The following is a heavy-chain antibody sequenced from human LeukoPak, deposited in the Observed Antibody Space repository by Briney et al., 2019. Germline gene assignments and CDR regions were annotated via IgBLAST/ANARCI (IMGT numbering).Heavy chain of an antibody. D-gene: IGHD6-6*01. CDR1: GYTFTSYY. Sequence: ASVKVSCKASGYTFTSYYMHWVRQAPGQGREWMGIINPSGGGTTYAQKFQGRVTMTRDTSTSTVYMELSSLRSEDTAVYYCARERPTIAARSSNWFDPWGQGTLVTVSS. CDR3: ARERPTIAARSSNWFDP. CDR2: INPSGGGT. V-gene: IGHV1-46*01. J-gene: IGHJ5*02.